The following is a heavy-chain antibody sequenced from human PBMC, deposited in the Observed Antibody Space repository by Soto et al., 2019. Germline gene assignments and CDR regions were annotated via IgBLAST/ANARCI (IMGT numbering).Heavy chain of an antibody. CDR1: GGSISSCGYY. Sequence: QVQLQESGPGLVKPSQTLSLTCTVSGGSISSCGYYWSWIRQQPGNGLEWIGYIYYSGSNYYNPSLKSRVTIAVDTSKHQFSLKLSSVTAADTAVYYCASYVQSLVRGFHRFDYWGQGTLVTVSS. D-gene: IGHD3-10*01. V-gene: IGHV4-31*03. J-gene: IGHJ4*02. CDR3: ASYVQSLVRGFHRFDY. CDR2: IYYSGSN.